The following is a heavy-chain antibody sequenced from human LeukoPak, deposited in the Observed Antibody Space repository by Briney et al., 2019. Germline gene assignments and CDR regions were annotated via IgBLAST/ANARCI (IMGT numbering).Heavy chain of an antibody. Sequence: GGSLRLSCAASGFTFSSYSMNWVRQAPGKGLEWVSSISSSSSYIYYADSVKGRFTISRDNAKNSLYLQMNSLRAEDTAVFYCERVAGDSSGPRDYYYYGMDVWGHGTTVTVSS. CDR1: GFTFSSYS. V-gene: IGHV3-21*04. D-gene: IGHD3-22*01. CDR2: ISSSSSYI. CDR3: ERVAGDSSGPRDYYYYGMDV. J-gene: IGHJ6*02.